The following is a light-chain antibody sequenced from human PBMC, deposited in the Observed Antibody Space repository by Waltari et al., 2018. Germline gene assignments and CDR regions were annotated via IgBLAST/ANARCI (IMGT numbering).Light chain of an antibody. CDR1: QSLLHSKGKNY. CDR2: LGS. CDR3: MQQLQTPRS. Sequence: DIVMTQSPLSLPVTPGESASFSCRSSQSLLHSKGKNYLDWYVQKPGQSPQLLICLGSNRASGVPDRFSGSGSGTDFTLEISRVEPEDVGIYYCMQQLQTPRSFGPGTKVEIK. J-gene: IGKJ3*01. V-gene: IGKV2-28*01.